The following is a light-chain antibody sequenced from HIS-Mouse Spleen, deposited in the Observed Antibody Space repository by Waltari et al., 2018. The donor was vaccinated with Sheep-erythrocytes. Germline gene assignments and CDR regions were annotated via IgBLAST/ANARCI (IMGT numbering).Light chain of an antibody. CDR1: SSDVGSYNL. CDR2: SNN. Sequence: QSALTQPASVSGSPGQSITISCTGTSSDVGSYNLVSWYQQHPGTAPKLLIYSNNQRPSGVPDRFSGSKSGTSASLASSGLQSEDEADYYCAAWDDSLNGRVFGGGTKLTVL. J-gene: IGLJ2*01. V-gene: IGLV1-44*01. CDR3: AAWDDSLNGRV.